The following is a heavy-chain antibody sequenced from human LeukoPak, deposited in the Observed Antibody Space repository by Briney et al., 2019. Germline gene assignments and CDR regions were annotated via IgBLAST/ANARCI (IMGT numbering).Heavy chain of an antibody. CDR1: GFSFSTYW. D-gene: IGHD3-9*01. J-gene: IGHJ6*01. V-gene: IGHV3-21*01. Sequence: PGGALRLSCAAPGFSFSTYWMSWVRQAPGKGLEWVSSIISNMSFIHYADSVKGRFTISRDNAKNSLYLQMNSLRDEDTAVYYCASSFYYDILTGYYNPYYYYYGMDVWGQGTTVTVSS. CDR2: IISNMSFI. CDR3: ASSFYYDILTGYYNPYYYYYGMDV.